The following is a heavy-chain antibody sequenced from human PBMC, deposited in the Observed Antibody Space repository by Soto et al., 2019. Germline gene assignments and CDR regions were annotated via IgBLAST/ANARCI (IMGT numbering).Heavy chain of an antibody. CDR2: IYHSGST. D-gene: IGHD4-17*01. Sequence: SETLSLTCAVSGYSISSGYYWGWIRQPPGKGLEWIGSIYHSGSTYYNPSLKSRVTISVDTSKNQFSLKLSSVTAADTAVYYCARGLYGGKPFVGFDIWGQGTMVTVSS. CDR3: ARGLYGGKPFVGFDI. J-gene: IGHJ3*02. V-gene: IGHV4-38-2*01. CDR1: GYSISSGYY.